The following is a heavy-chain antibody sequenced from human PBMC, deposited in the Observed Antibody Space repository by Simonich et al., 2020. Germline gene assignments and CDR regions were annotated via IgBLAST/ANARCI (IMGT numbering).Heavy chain of an antibody. CDR3: AIEGIAARDAFDI. V-gene: IGHV3-7*01. Sequence: EVQLVESGGGLVQPVGSLRLSCAASGFTFSSYWMSWVRQAPGKGQWGVAKQKQEGSEKYYVDAGKGRFTISRDNTKNSLYLQMSSLRAEDTAVDYCAIEGIAARDAFDIWGQGTMVTVSS. CDR1: GFTFSSYW. CDR2: QKQEGSEK. D-gene: IGHD6-25*01. J-gene: IGHJ3*02.